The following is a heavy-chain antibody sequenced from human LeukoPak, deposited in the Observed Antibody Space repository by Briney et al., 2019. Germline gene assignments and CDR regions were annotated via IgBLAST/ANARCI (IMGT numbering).Heavy chain of an antibody. D-gene: IGHD6-19*01. CDR2: IYTGGST. V-gene: IGHV3-53*01. CDR3: ARVPTGYSSAWYSFDY. CDR1: GFTVSSNY. J-gene: IGHJ4*02. Sequence: SGGSLRLSCAASGFTVSSNYMSWVRQAPEKGLEWVSIIYTGGSTDYADSVKGRFTISRDNSRNMLYLQMNSLRVEDTAVYYCARVPTGYSSAWYSFDYWGQGTLVTVSS.